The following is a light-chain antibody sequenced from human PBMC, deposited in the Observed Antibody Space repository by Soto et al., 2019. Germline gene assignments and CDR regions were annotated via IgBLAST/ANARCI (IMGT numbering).Light chain of an antibody. Sequence: EIVLTQSPATLSLSPGERATPSCRASQSVGNKLAWYQQKPGQAPRLLIYEASTRATGIPARFSGSGSGTDFTLTISSLEPEDFAVYYCQQHAHWPLTFGGGTKVEIK. J-gene: IGKJ4*01. CDR3: QQHAHWPLT. V-gene: IGKV3-11*01. CDR2: EAS. CDR1: QSVGNK.